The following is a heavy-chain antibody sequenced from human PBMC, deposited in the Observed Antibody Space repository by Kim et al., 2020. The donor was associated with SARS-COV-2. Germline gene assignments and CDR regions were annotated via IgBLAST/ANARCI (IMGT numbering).Heavy chain of an antibody. CDR3: ARRGNRSSWDRGDAFD. CDR2: IFHSGNT. V-gene: IGHV4-31*03. Sequence: SETLSLTCTVSGGSMTTDGHYWSWIRQQPGKGREWMGDIFHSGNTYYNPSLKSRLTISVDTAKNQFSLKLRSVTAADTALDCWARRGNRSSWDRGDAFD. D-gene: IGHD6-13*01. CDR1: GGSMTTDGHY. J-gene: IGHJ3*01.